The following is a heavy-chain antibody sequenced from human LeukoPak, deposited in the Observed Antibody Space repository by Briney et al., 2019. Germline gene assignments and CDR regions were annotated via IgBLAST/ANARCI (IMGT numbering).Heavy chain of an antibody. D-gene: IGHD5-18*01. Sequence: GESLRLSCAPSGITFSNYSMNWVRQAPGKGLEWVSYISSSGRTIYYADSVKGRFTISRDNAKNSLYLQMNSLRAEDTTVYYCTRGSGYTYGYRPPFYYYMDVWGKGTTVTVSS. CDR1: GITFSNYS. CDR2: ISSSGRTI. V-gene: IGHV3-48*01. J-gene: IGHJ6*03. CDR3: TRGSGYTYGYRPPFYYYMDV.